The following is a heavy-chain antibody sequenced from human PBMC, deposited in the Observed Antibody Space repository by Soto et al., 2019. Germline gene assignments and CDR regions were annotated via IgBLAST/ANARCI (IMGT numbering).Heavy chain of an antibody. Sequence: QVQLVQSGAEVKKPGASVKVSCKASGYTFTSYAMHWVRQAPGQRLEWMGWINAGNGNTKYSRKFQGRVTITRDTSAGTAYMELSSLRSEDTAVYYCAGDLGHDYSPSFDYWGQGTLVTVSS. V-gene: IGHV1-3*01. CDR3: AGDLGHDYSPSFDY. CDR1: GYTFTSYA. J-gene: IGHJ4*02. CDR2: INAGNGNT. D-gene: IGHD4-4*01.